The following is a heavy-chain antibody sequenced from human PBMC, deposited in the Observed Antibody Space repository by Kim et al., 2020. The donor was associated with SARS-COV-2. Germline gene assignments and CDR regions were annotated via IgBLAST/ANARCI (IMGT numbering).Heavy chain of an antibody. CDR3: ARSYYDILTENWFDP. Sequence: ASVKVSCKASGYTFTSYYMHWVRQAPGQGLEWMGIINPSGGSTSYAQKFQGRVTMTRDTSTSTVYMELSSLRSEDTAVYYCARSYYDILTENWFDPWGQGTLVTVSS. CDR1: GYTFTSYY. J-gene: IGHJ5*02. V-gene: IGHV1-46*01. CDR2: INPSGGST. D-gene: IGHD3-9*01.